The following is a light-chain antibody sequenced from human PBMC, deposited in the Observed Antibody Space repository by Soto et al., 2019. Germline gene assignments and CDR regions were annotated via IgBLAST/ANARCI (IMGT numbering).Light chain of an antibody. J-gene: IGKJ1*01. V-gene: IGKV3-20*01. CDR3: QQYGRTPWT. CDR1: QSVSNNY. CDR2: GAS. Sequence: EIVLTQSPGTLSLSPVERATLSCMASQSVSNNYLAWYQQKPGQAPRLLIYGASNRATGIPDRFSGSGSGTDFSLTISRLEPEDFAVYYCQQYGRTPWTFGQGTKVDIK.